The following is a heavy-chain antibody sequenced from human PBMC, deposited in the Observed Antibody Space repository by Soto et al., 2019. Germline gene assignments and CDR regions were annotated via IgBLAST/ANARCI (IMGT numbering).Heavy chain of an antibody. J-gene: IGHJ4*02. CDR2: ISSSGSTI. D-gene: IGHD2-15*01. CDR3: ASYSRDREGNDY. V-gene: IGHV3-11*01. CDR1: GFTFSDHY. Sequence: GGSLRLSCAASGFTFSDHYMDWVRQAPGKGLEWVSYISSSGSTIYYADSVKGRFTISRDNAKNSLYLQMNSLRAEDTAVYYCASYSRDREGNDYWGQGTLVTVSS.